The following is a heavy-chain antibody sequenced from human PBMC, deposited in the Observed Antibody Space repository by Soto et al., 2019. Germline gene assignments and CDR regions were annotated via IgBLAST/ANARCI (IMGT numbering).Heavy chain of an antibody. CDR1: GYTFTSYG. J-gene: IGHJ5*02. V-gene: IGHV1-18*04. Sequence: VSVKVSCKASGYTFTSYGISWVRQAPGQGLEWMGWISAYNGNTNYAQKLRGRVTMTTDTSTSTAYMELRSLRSDDTAVYYCARAGPPGGYQLQHGDWFDPWGQGTLVTVSS. D-gene: IGHD2-2*01. CDR2: ISAYNGNT. CDR3: ARAGPPGGYQLQHGDWFDP.